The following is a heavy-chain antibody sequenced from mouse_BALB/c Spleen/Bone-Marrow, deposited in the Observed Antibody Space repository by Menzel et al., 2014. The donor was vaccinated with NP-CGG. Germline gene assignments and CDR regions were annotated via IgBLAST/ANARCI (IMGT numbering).Heavy chain of an antibody. J-gene: IGHJ2*01. Sequence: VNLVESGAELAKPGASVKMSCKASGYTFTSYWMHWVKQRPGQGLEWIGYINPSTGYTEYNQKFKDKATLTADKSSSTAYMQLSSLTSEDSAVYYCARWGDDGTFDYWGQGTTLTVSS. D-gene: IGHD2-12*01. V-gene: IGHV1-7*01. CDR1: GYTFTSYW. CDR2: INPSTGYT. CDR3: ARWGDDGTFDY.